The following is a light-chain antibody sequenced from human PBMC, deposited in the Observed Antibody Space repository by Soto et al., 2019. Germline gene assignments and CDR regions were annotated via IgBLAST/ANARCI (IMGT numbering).Light chain of an antibody. CDR1: QSVSSN. V-gene: IGKV3-15*01. CDR2: GAS. Sequence: EIVMTQSPATLSVSPGERATLSCRASQSVSSNLAWYQQKPGQTPRLLIYGASTRATGIPARFSGSGSGKEFTLTISSLQSEDFAAYYCQQYNNWPLTFGGGTKVEIK. J-gene: IGKJ4*01. CDR3: QQYNNWPLT.